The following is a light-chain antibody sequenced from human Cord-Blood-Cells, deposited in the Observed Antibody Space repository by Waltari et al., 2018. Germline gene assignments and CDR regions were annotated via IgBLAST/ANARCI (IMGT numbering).Light chain of an antibody. J-gene: IGLJ3*02. CDR3: QVWDSSSDHWV. V-gene: IGLV3-21*04. CDR2: YDS. Sequence: SYVLTQPPSVSVAPGKTARITCGGNNIGSKSVHWYQQKPGQAPVLVIYYDSDRPSGLPKRSTGSNSGNTPTLTISRVEAGDEADYYCQVWDSSSDHWVFGGGTKLTVL. CDR1: NIGSKS.